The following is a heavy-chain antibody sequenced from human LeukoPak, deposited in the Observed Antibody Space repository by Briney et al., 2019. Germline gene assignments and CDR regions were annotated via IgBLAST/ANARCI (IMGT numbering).Heavy chain of an antibody. D-gene: IGHD3-9*01. CDR2: IYYSGST. J-gene: IGHJ2*01. CDR1: GGSFSGYY. V-gene: IGHV4-59*01. Sequence: PSETLSLTCAVYGGSFSGYYWSWIRQPPGKGLEWIGYIYYSGSTNYNPSLKSRVTISVDTSKNQFSLKLSSVTAADTAVYYCARDDYDLLTGSPYWYFDLWGRGTLVTVSS. CDR3: ARDDYDLLTGSPYWYFDL.